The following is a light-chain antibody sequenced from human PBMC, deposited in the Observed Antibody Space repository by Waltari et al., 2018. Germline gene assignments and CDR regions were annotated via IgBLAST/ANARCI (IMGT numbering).Light chain of an antibody. CDR1: QGISSY. CDR2: YAN. CDR3: QQYNSLPYS. Sequence: IQMTQSPSSLSASVGDRVTITCRASQGISSYLNWYQQRPGKAPKLLIYYANHLESGVPSRFSGSGSGTDFTLIISSLQPEDFATYYCQQYNSLPYSFGQGTKVEIK. V-gene: IGKV1-13*02. J-gene: IGKJ2*03.